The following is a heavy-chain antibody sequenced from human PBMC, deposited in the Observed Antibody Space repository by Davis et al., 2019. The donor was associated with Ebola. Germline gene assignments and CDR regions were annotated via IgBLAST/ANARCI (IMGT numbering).Heavy chain of an antibody. V-gene: IGHV3-23*01. J-gene: IGHJ4*02. CDR2: IDGGGDAT. Sequence: GESLKISCAASGFTFSNYAMSWVRQAPGKGLEWVAAIDGGGDATYYADSVKGRFTISRDNSKNPLFLQMSSLRAEDTAVYYCAKDWGYMVRGVMIDYWGQGTLVTVSS. CDR3: AKDWGYMVRGVMIDY. D-gene: IGHD3-10*01. CDR1: GFTFSNYA.